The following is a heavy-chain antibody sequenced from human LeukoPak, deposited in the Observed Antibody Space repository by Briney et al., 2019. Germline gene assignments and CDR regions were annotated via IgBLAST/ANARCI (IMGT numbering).Heavy chain of an antibody. D-gene: IGHD6-19*01. J-gene: IGHJ4*02. CDR1: GFTFSSYG. CDR3: ARLLRLEQWLVLDY. V-gene: IGHV3-30*03. Sequence: PGGSLRLSCAASGFTFSSYGMPWVRQAPGKGLEWVAVISYDGSNKYYADSVKGRFTISRDNSKNTLYLQMNSLRAEDTAVYYCARLLRLEQWLVLDYWGQGTLVTVSS. CDR2: ISYDGSNK.